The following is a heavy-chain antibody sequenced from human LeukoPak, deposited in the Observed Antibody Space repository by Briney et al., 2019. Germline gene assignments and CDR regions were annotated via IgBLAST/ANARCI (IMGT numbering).Heavy chain of an antibody. V-gene: IGHV3-30*18. J-gene: IGHJ4*02. D-gene: IGHD2/OR15-2a*01. CDR2: MSYDGSNK. CDR3: AKDQFYYDY. CDR1: GFTFSSYG. Sequence: GGSLRLSCAASGFTFSSYGMHWVRQAPGKGLEWAAVMSYDGSNKYYADSVKGRFTISRDNSKNTLYLQMNSLRAEDTAVYYCAKDQFYYDYWGQGTLVTVSS.